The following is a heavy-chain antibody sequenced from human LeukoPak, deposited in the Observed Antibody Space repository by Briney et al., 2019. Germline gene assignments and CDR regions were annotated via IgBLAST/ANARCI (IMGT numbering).Heavy chain of an antibody. V-gene: IGHV1-24*01. J-gene: IGHJ5*02. CDR3: ATVGRLLWFGKNWFDP. D-gene: IGHD3-10*01. CDR1: GYTLTELS. Sequence: ASVKVSCKVSGYTLTELSMHWVRQAPGKGLEWMGGFDPEDGETIYAQKFQGRVTMTEDTSADTAYMELSSLRSEDTAAYYCATVGRLLWFGKNWFDPWGQGTLVTVSS. CDR2: FDPEDGET.